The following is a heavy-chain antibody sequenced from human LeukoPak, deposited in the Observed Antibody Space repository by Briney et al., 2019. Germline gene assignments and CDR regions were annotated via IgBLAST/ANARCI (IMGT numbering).Heavy chain of an antibody. CDR3: ARSHGPIAAASYYYYYGMDV. Sequence: RGSLRLSSAASGFTVSSNYMSWVRQAPGKGLEWVSVIYSGGSTYYADSVKGRFTISRDNSKNTLYLQMNSLRAEDTAVYYCARSHGPIAAASYYYYYGMDVWGQGTTVTVSS. D-gene: IGHD6-13*01. V-gene: IGHV3-53*01. CDR1: GFTVSSNY. J-gene: IGHJ6*02. CDR2: IYSGGST.